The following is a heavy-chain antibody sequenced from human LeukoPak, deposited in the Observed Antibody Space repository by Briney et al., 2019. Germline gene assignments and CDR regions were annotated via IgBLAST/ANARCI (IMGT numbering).Heavy chain of an antibody. CDR2: IYLSGST. Sequence: SETLSLTCTVPGYSISSGYYWGWIRQPPGKGLEWIGSIYLSGSTYYNPSLKSRVTISVDTSKNQFSLKLSSVTAADTAVYYCARGYYDTRFTSTIRGNYFDYWGQGTLVTVSS. D-gene: IGHD3-22*01. V-gene: IGHV4-38-2*02. CDR3: ARGYYDTRFTSTIRGNYFDY. CDR1: GYSISSGYY. J-gene: IGHJ4*02.